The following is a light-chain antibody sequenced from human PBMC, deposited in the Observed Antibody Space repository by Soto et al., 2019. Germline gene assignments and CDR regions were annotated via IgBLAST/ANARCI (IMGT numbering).Light chain of an antibody. CDR3: QQYNNWPPRT. Sequence: ETVMTQSPATLSVSPGERATLSCRASQSVGSDLAWYQQKPGQAPRLLIYGASTRATGVPARFSGSGSGTEFTLTISSLQSEDFAVYYCQQYNNWPPRTFGQGTKVEIK. J-gene: IGKJ1*01. CDR2: GAS. V-gene: IGKV3-15*01. CDR1: QSVGSD.